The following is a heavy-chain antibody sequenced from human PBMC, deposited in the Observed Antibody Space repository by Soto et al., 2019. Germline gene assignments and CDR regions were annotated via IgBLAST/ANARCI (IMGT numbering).Heavy chain of an antibody. CDR2: ISSSSSTI. D-gene: IGHD2-8*01. CDR3: ASITGYCTNGVCYPFDY. CDR1: GFTFSSYS. Sequence: EVQLVESGGGLVQPGGSLRLSCAASGFTFSSYSMNWVRQAPGKGLEWVSYISSSSSTIYYADSVKGRFTISRDNAKNSLYLQMNSLRDEDKAVYYCASITGYCTNGVCYPFDYWGQGTLVTVSS. V-gene: IGHV3-48*02. J-gene: IGHJ4*02.